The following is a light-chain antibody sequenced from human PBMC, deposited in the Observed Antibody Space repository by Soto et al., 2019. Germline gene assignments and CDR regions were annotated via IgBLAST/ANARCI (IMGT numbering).Light chain of an antibody. J-gene: IGKJ2*01. CDR3: QQFEKWPFT. Sequence: EIVMTQSPGTLSVSLGERVTLSCRASQSVSRNLAWYQQRPGQVPRLLFYAASTRATDVPGTFSGSGSGTAFTLTISSLQSEDFAVYYCQQFEKWPFTFGQGTKLEIK. CDR1: QSVSRN. CDR2: AAS. V-gene: IGKV3-15*01.